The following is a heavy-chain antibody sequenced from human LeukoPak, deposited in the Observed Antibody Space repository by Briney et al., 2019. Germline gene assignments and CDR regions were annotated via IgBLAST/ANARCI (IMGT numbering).Heavy chain of an antibody. D-gene: IGHD2-15*01. CDR2: ISYDGSNK. CDR3: ARDAPLNRYCSGGSRYLDY. CDR1: GFTFSSYA. J-gene: IGHJ4*02. V-gene: IGHV3-30-3*01. Sequence: PGGSLRLSCAASGFTFSSYAMHWVRQAPGKGLEWVAVISYDGSNKYYADSVKGRFTISRDNSKNTLYLQMNSLRAEDTAVYYCARDAPLNRYCSGGSRYLDYWGQGTLVTVSS.